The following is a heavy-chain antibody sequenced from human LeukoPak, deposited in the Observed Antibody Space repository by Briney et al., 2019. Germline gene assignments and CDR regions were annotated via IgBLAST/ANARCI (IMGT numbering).Heavy chain of an antibody. Sequence: ASVKVSCKASGYTFTSYYMHWVRQAPGQGLEWMGIINPSGGSTSYAQKFQGRVTMTRDTSISTAYMELSRLRSDDTAVYYCARSISPDTARVPRYFDYWGQGTLVTVSS. D-gene: IGHD5-18*01. CDR2: INPSGGST. V-gene: IGHV1-46*01. J-gene: IGHJ4*02. CDR1: GYTFTSYY. CDR3: ARSISPDTARVPRYFDY.